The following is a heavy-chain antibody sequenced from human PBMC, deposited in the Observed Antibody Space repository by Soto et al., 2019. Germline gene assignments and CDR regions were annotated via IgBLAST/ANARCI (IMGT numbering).Heavy chain of an antibody. CDR2: ISYDGSNK. V-gene: IGHV3-30*18. Sequence: GGSLRLSCAASGFTFSSYGMHWVRQAPGKGLEWVAVISYDGSNKYYADSVKGRFTISRDNSKNTLYLQMNSLRAEDTAVYYCAKGPHIVVVPGATYFDYWGQGTLVTVSS. CDR3: AKGPHIVVVPGATYFDY. CDR1: GFTFSSYG. D-gene: IGHD2-2*01. J-gene: IGHJ4*02.